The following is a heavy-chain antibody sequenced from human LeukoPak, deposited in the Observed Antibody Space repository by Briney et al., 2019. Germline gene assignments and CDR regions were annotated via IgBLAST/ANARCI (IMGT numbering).Heavy chain of an antibody. CDR2: IIPIFGTA. V-gene: IGHV1-69*06. Sequence: SVKVSCKASGGTFSSYAISWVLQAPGQGLEWMGGIIPIFGTANYAQKFQGRVTITADKSTSTAYMELSSLRSEDTAVYYCARGYSYGYPLDYWGQGTLVTVSS. CDR1: GGTFSSYA. CDR3: ARGYSYGYPLDY. D-gene: IGHD5-18*01. J-gene: IGHJ4*02.